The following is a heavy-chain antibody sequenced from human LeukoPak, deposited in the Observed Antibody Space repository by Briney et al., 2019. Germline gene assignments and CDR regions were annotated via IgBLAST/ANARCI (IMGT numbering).Heavy chain of an antibody. J-gene: IGHJ3*02. V-gene: IGHV3-23*01. CDR3: ARDPNGDYIGAFDM. D-gene: IGHD4-17*01. CDR1: GFTFSAYA. CDR2: IRGGGGSA. Sequence: GWSLRLSCTASGFTFSAYAMMWVRQARGKGPEWVSAIRGGGGSAFYADSVKGRFTISRDNSKYTLFLQMNSLRAEDTAVYYCARDPNGDYIGAFDMWGPGTMVTVSS.